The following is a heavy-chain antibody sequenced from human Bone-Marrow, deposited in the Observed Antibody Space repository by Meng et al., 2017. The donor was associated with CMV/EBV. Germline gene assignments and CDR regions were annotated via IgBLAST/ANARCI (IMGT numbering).Heavy chain of an antibody. CDR1: GYTFTDHY. CDR2: INPDTGGT. Sequence: ASVKVSCKASGYTFTDHYLHWVRQAPGQGLEWMGWINPDTGGTNYAQKFQGRVTMTRDTSINTAYMELNRVRSDDTAVYYCARLYCSSTSCFGDMDVWGQGTTVTVSS. J-gene: IGHJ6*02. D-gene: IGHD2-2*01. V-gene: IGHV1-2*02. CDR3: ARLYCSSTSCFGDMDV.